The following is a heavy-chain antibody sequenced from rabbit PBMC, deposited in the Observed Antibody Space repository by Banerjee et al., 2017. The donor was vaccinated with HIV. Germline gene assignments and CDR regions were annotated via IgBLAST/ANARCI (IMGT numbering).Heavy chain of an antibody. J-gene: IGHJ4*01. CDR1: GFDFSSYA. CDR2: ITYRGSA. CDR3: ARADYVDYGCASNL. V-gene: IGHV1S47*01. Sequence: QEQLVESGGGLVQPGGSLKLSCKASGFDFSSYAITWVRQAPGKGLEYIGYITYRGSAYYASWVNGRFTISRENTQNTLYLQLNSLTAADTATYFCARADYVDYGCASNLWGPGTLVTVS. D-gene: IGHD6-1*01.